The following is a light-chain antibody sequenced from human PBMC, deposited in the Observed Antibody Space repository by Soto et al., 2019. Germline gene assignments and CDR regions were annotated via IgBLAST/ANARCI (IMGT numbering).Light chain of an antibody. J-gene: IGKJ1*01. CDR2: KAS. V-gene: IGKV1-5*03. Sequence: DIQMTQSPSTLSASVGDRVTITCRASQSISSWLAWYQQKPGKAPKLLIYKASSLESGVPSRFSGSGSGTEFTLTITSLQPDDFTTYYRQQYNSYSCTFGQGTKVEIK. CDR3: QQYNSYSCT. CDR1: QSISSW.